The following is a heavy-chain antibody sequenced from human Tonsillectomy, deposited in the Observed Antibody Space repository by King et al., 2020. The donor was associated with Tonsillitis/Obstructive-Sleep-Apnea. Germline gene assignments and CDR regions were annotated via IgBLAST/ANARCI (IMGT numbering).Heavy chain of an antibody. Sequence: QLQESGPGLVKPSETLSLTCTVSGASISSYHWSWIRQPPGKGLEWIGYIYNSGSTNYNPSLKSRVTISVDTSKNQFSLRLGSVTAADTAVYYCARPIPAAGSWWFDPWGQGTLVTVSS. J-gene: IGHJ5*02. CDR1: GASISSYH. CDR2: IYNSGST. CDR3: ARPIPAAGSWWFDP. V-gene: IGHV4-59*01. D-gene: IGHD6-13*01.